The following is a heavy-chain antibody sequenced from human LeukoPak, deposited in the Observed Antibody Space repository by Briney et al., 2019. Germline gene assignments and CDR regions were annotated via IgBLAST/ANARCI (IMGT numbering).Heavy chain of an antibody. CDR2: IYTGGST. J-gene: IGHJ4*02. D-gene: IGHD3/OR15-3a*01. CDR3: ARGRTRSFDY. V-gene: IGHV3-53*05. CDR1: GFTVSTNY. Sequence: GGSLRLSCAASGFTVSTNYMSWVRQAPGKGLEWVSVIYTGGSTYYADSVKGRFTISRDNSKNTLYLQMNSLRADDTAVYYCARGRTRSFDYWGQGTLVTASS.